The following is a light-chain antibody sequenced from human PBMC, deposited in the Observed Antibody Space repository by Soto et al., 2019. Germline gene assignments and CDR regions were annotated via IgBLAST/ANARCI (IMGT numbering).Light chain of an antibody. Sequence: EIVMTQSPATLSVSPGERATLSCRASQNVNSNLAWYQQKPGQAPRLLISGASTRATGIPARFSGSGSGTEFTLTITSLQSEDFAVYYCQQYNNWPPWTFGQGTKVEIK. CDR3: QQYNNWPPWT. CDR1: QNVNSN. CDR2: GAS. J-gene: IGKJ1*01. V-gene: IGKV3-15*01.